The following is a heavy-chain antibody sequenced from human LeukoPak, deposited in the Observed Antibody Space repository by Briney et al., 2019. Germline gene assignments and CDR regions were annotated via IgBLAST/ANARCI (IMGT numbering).Heavy chain of an antibody. CDR1: GGSISSYY. D-gene: IGHD4-17*01. CDR2: IYYSGST. Sequence: SETLSLTCTVSGGSISSYYWSWIRQPPGKGLEWIGYIYYSGSTNYNPSLKSRVTISVDTSKNQFSLKLSSVTAADTAVYYCARGRGGDYVLDYWGQGTLVAVSS. CDR3: ARGRGGDYVLDY. V-gene: IGHV4-59*08. J-gene: IGHJ4*02.